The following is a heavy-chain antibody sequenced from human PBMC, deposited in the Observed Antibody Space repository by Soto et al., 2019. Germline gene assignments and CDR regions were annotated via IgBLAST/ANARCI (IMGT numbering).Heavy chain of an antibody. J-gene: IGHJ6*02. Sequence: GGSVRLSCAASGFTFSNCWMHWVRQPPGKGLVWVALISSDGITISYADSVKGRFTISRDNAKNTLYLQMSSLRAEDTAMYYCVRARGYYGMDVWGQGTAVTVSS. CDR2: ISSDGITI. CDR3: VRARGYYGMDV. CDR1: GFTFSNCW. V-gene: IGHV3-74*01.